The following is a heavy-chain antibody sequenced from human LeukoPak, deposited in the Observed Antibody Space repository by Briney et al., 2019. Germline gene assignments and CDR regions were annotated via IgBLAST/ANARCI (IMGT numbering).Heavy chain of an antibody. V-gene: IGHV4-59*01. CDR3: ARGYCSSTSCYRVRSDP. Sequence: PSETLSLTCTVSGGSISSYYWSWIRQPPGKGLEWIGYIYYSGSTNYNPSLKSRVTISVDTSKNQFSLKLSSVTAADAAVYYCARGYCSSTSCYRVRSDPWGQGTLVTVSS. D-gene: IGHD2-2*02. J-gene: IGHJ5*02. CDR2: IYYSGST. CDR1: GGSISSYY.